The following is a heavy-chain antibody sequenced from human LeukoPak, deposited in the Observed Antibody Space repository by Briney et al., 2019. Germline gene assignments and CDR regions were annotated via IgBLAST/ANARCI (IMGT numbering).Heavy chain of an antibody. CDR2: INTDGTVT. CDR3: ATKQWLAPPPDS. D-gene: IGHD6-19*01. Sequence: PGGSLRLSCAASGFTFSKYWMLWVRQAPGKGLESVSRINTDGTVTPYADSVKGRFTVSRDNADNTMFLQMNGVRDEDTAVYYWATKQWLAPPPDSWGQGTPVTVSS. V-gene: IGHV3-74*01. J-gene: IGHJ4*02. CDR1: GFTFSKYW.